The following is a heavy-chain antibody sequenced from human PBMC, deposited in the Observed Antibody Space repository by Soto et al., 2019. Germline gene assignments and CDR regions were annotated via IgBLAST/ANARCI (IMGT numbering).Heavy chain of an antibody. CDR2: IYYSGGT. CDR1: GGSISSYY. CDR3: VTQTAHFDESGSYYHPLDY. Sequence: QVQLQDSGPGLVKPSETLSLTCTVSGGSISSYYWTWIRQPPGKGLEWIGNIYYSGGTTYNPSLQSRVTISVDTTKNRLSRRLSSVTAADTAVYYCVTQTAHFDESGSYYHPLDYWGQGTLVTVSS. V-gene: IGHV4-59*01. D-gene: IGHD3-10*01. J-gene: IGHJ4*02.